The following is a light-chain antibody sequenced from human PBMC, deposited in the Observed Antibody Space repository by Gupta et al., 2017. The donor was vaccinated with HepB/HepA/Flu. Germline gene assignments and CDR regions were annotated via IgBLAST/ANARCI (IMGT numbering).Light chain of an antibody. CDR3: QSYDSSLSGVV. CDR1: SSNIGAGYD. Sequence: QSVLTQPPSVSGSPGQRVTIPCTGRSSNIGAGYDVHWYQQLPGTAPKLLIYGNSNRPSVVPDRFSGSKSGTSASLAITGLQAEDEADYYCQSYDSSLSGVVFGGGTKLTVL. J-gene: IGLJ2*01. CDR2: GNS. V-gene: IGLV1-40*01.